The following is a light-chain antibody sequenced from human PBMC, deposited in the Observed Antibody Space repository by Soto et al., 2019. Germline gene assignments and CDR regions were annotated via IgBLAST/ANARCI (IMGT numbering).Light chain of an antibody. Sequence: IQVTRSPSSLSSSIGYTFTISCRASQGIATGLAWYQQKPGAPPKLLIYDASTLERGIPSRFSGRGSGTHFILTINNLQPEDFATYYCQQFNSLFGQGTRLEIK. CDR2: DAS. CDR1: QGIATG. V-gene: IGKV1-13*02. CDR3: QQFNSL. J-gene: IGKJ5*01.